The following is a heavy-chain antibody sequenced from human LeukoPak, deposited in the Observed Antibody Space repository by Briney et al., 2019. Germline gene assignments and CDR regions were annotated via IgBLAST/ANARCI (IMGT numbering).Heavy chain of an antibody. J-gene: IGHJ4*02. V-gene: IGHV3-30*18. CDR3: AKETGRWELE. D-gene: IGHD1-26*01. CDR1: GFTFSNYA. Sequence: PGGSLRLSCLASGFTFSNYAMSWVRQAPGKGLEWVAVISNDGSNKYYADSVKGRFTISRDNSKNTLYLQMNSLRAEDTAVYYCAKETGRWELEWGQGTLVTVSS. CDR2: ISNDGSNK.